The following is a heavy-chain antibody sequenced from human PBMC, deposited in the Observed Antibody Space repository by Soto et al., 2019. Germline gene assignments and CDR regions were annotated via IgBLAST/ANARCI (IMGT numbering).Heavy chain of an antibody. CDR1: GFTVSSNY. CDR2: IYSGDST. V-gene: IGHV3-53*04. Sequence: EVQLVESGGGLVQPGGSLRLSCAVSGFTVSSNYMSWVRQAPGKGLEWVSVIYSGDSTHYADSMKGRFTISRHSSKNTLYLQMNSLRTEDTAVYYCARVPEWEPSHFDIWGQGTMVTVSS. CDR3: ARVPEWEPSHFDI. D-gene: IGHD1-26*01. J-gene: IGHJ3*02.